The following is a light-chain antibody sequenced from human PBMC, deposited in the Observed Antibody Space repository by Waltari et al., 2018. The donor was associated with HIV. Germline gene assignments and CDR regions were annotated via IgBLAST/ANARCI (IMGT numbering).Light chain of an antibody. CDR2: RDS. CDR1: NFGSKN. Sequence: SYELTKPLSVSVALGQTARITCGGNNFGSKNVHWYQQKPGQAPVLVIYRDSNRPSGIPERFSGSNSGNTATLTISRAQAGDEADYYCQVWGSSTKVFGGGTKLTVL. J-gene: IGLJ2*01. CDR3: QVWGSSTKV. V-gene: IGLV3-9*01.